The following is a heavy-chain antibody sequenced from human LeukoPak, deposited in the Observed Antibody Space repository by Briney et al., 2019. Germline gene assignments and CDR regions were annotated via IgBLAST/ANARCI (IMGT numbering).Heavy chain of an antibody. CDR1: GGSISSGSYY. CDR3: ARAPWGYRSGGSCYEGWFDP. CDR2: IYHSGST. J-gene: IGHJ5*02. D-gene: IGHD2-15*01. V-gene: IGHV4-39*07. Sequence: PSETLSLTCTVSGGSISSGSYYWSWILHPPGKGLEWIGSIYHSGSTYYNPSLKSRVTISVDTSKNQFSLKLSSVTAADTAVYYCARAPWGYRSGGSCYEGWFDPWGQGTLVTVSS.